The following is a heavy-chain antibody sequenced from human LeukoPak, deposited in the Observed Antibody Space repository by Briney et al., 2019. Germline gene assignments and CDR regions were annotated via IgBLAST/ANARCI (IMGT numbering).Heavy chain of an antibody. CDR3: ARGGGYSRALDY. CDR2: IYYSGST. CDR1: GGSISSYY. Sequence: SETLSLTCTVSGGSISSYYWSWIRQPPGKGLEWIGYIYYSGSTNYNPSLKSRVTISVDTSKNQFSLKLSSVTAADTAVYYCARGGGYSRALDYWGQGTLVTVSP. J-gene: IGHJ4*02. V-gene: IGHV4-59*08. D-gene: IGHD6-13*01.